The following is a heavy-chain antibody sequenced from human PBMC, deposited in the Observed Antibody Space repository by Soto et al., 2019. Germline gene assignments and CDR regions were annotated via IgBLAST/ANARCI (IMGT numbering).Heavy chain of an antibody. Sequence: LRLSCAASGLNFEKCSMNWVRQPPGKGPEWLASISPSSTYIRYADSVKGRFTISRDNARNSLSLQMMNLRADDTAIYYCATDTGDIEVVPATTWGQGTLVTVSS. CDR3: ATDTGDIEVVPATT. CDR2: ISPSSTYI. D-gene: IGHD2-15*01. CDR1: GLNFEKCS. J-gene: IGHJ4*02. V-gene: IGHV3-21*04.